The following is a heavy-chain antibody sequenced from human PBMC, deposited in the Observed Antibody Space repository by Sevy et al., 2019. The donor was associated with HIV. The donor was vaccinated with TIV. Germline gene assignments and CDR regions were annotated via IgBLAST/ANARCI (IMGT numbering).Heavy chain of an antibody. J-gene: IGHJ4*02. CDR3: ARDYDFWSGSTHLLY. D-gene: IGHD3-3*01. CDR2: INPNSDGT. V-gene: IGHV1-2*02. CDR1: GYTFTDYF. Sequence: ASVKVSCKASGYTFTDYFMHWVRQAPGQGLEWMGWINPNSDGTNYAQKFQDRVTMTTDTSLTTAYMELHRLTSDDTAVYYCARDYDFWSGSTHLLYWGQGTLVTVSS.